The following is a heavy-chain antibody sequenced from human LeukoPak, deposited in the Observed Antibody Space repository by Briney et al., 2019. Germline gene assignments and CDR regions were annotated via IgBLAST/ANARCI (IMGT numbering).Heavy chain of an antibody. D-gene: IGHD4-23*01. Sequence: GGTLRLSCAASGFTFTKYAMSWVRQAAGKGLEWVSAIGGSGTKTFYAESVKGRFTISRDNSKNTLYLQMNSLRAEDTAVYYCARTGITVAPPFDYWGQGTLVTVSS. CDR1: GFTFTKYA. CDR2: IGGSGTKT. V-gene: IGHV3-23*01. CDR3: ARTGITVAPPFDY. J-gene: IGHJ4*02.